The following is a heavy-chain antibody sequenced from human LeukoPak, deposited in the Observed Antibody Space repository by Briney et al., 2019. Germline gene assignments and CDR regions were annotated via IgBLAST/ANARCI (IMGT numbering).Heavy chain of an antibody. D-gene: IGHD3-10*01. J-gene: IGHJ5*02. V-gene: IGHV1-2*02. Sequence: GASVKVSCKAPGYTFTGYYMHWVRQAPGQGLEWMGWINPNSGGTNYAQKFQGRVTMTRDTSISTAYMELSRLRSDDTAVYYCARGRLGTWFGELKAWGQGTLVTVSS. CDR2: INPNSGGT. CDR3: ARGRLGTWFGELKA. CDR1: GYTFTGYY.